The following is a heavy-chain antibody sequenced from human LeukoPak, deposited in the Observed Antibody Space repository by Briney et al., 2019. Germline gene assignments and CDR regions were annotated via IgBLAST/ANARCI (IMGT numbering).Heavy chain of an antibody. CDR1: GLTVSSSH. CDR3: ARVDHYYDSSGYYGAFDY. J-gene: IGHJ4*02. D-gene: IGHD3-22*01. V-gene: IGHV3-66*01. CDR2: IYSGGGT. Sequence: PGGSLRLSCAVSGLTVSSSHMSWVRQAPGKGLEWVSVIYSGGGTSYADSMKGRFTISRDNSKNTLSLQMNSLRAEDTAVYYCARVDHYYDSSGYYGAFDYWGQGTLVTVSS.